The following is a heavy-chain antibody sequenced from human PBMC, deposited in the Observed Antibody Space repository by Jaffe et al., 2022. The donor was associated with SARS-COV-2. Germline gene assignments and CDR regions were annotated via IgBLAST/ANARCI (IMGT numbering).Heavy chain of an antibody. CDR1: GFTFSSYW. Sequence: EVQLVESGGGLVQPGGSLRLSCAASGFTFSSYWMHWVRQAPGKGLVWVSRLNRDGTYTTYADSVKGRFTISRDNAKNTLYLQMNSLRAEDTAVYYCAREGVTGANDYWGQGTLVTVSS. D-gene: IGHD3-9*01. V-gene: IGHV3-74*01. J-gene: IGHJ4*02. CDR2: LNRDGTYT. CDR3: AREGVTGANDY.